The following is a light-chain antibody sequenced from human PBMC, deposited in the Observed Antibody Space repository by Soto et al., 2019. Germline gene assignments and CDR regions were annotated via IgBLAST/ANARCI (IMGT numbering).Light chain of an antibody. Sequence: EIVMTQSPATLSVSPGERATLSCRASQPVSSNLAWYQQKPGQAPRLLIYGASTRATGIPARFSGSGSGTAFTLTISSLQSEDFGVYYCQQYNNWPLPFGQGTKVEIK. CDR2: GAS. V-gene: IGKV3-15*01. J-gene: IGKJ1*01. CDR1: QPVSSN. CDR3: QQYNNWPLP.